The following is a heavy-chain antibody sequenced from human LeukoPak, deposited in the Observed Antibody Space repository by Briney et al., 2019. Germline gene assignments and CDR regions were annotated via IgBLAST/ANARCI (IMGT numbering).Heavy chain of an antibody. CDR2: IYYSGST. V-gene: IGHV4-59*01. CDR1: GGSISSYY. J-gene: IGHJ4*02. Sequence: SETLSLTCTVSGGSISSYYWNWIRQPPGKGLEWIGYIYYSGSTNYNPSLKSRVTISVDTSKNQFSLKLSSVTAADTAVYYCARGKRGYSSSWYDYWGQGTLVTVSS. CDR3: ARGKRGYSSSWYDY. D-gene: IGHD6-13*01.